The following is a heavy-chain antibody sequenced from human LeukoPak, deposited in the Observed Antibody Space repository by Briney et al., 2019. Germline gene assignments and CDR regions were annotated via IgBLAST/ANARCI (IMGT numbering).Heavy chain of an antibody. J-gene: IGHJ1*01. CDR3: ARGSFSADAPLVLDYFHH. D-gene: IGHD5-18*01. CDR2: FDPEDGET. V-gene: IGHV1-24*01. CDR1: GYTLTELS. Sequence: ASVKVSCKVSGYTLTELSMHWVRQAPGKGLEWMGGFDPEDGETIYAQKFQGRVTMTRDTSISTAYMELSRLRADDTAVYYCARGSFSADAPLVLDYFHHWGQGTLVTDSS.